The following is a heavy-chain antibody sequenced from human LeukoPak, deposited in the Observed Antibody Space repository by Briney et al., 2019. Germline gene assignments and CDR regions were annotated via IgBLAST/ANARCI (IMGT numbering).Heavy chain of an antibody. CDR3: ARDMVARSETWIQLWSSPNL. Sequence: SVKVSCKASGGTFSSYAISWVRQAPGQGLEWMGGIIPIFGTANYAQKFQGRVTMTRDMSTSTVYMELSSLRSEDTAVYYCARDMVARSETWIQLWSSPNLWGQGTLVTVSS. V-gene: IGHV1-69*05. J-gene: IGHJ4*02. D-gene: IGHD5-18*01. CDR1: GGTFSSYA. CDR2: IIPIFGTA.